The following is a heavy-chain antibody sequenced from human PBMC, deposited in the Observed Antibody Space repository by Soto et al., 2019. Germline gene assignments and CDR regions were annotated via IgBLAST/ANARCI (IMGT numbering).Heavy chain of an antibody. V-gene: IGHV5-10-1*01. D-gene: IGHD3-22*01. CDR2: IDPSDSYT. Sequence: PGESLKISCKGSGYSFTSHWISWVRQMPGKGLEWMGRIDPSDSYTNYSPSFQGHVTISADKSISTAYLQWSSLKASDTAMYYCARRSKMYYYDSSGDYYYYGMDVWGQGTTVTVSS. CDR3: ARRSKMYYYDSSGDYYYYGMDV. CDR1: GYSFTSHW. J-gene: IGHJ6*02.